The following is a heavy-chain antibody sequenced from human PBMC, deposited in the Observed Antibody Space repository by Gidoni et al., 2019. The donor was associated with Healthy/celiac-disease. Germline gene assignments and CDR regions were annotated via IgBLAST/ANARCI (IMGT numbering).Heavy chain of an antibody. J-gene: IGHJ4*02. CDR2: INHSGST. V-gene: IGHV4-34*01. CDR1: AGSFIGYY. Sequence: QVQLQQWGAGLLKPSATLSLTCAVYAGSFIGYYWRWIRQPPGKGLEWIVEINHSGSTNYNPSLKSRVTISVDTSKNQFSLKLSSVTAADTAVYYWARGSPSYVEMATTREYYFDYWGQGTLVTVSS. D-gene: IGHD5-12*01. CDR3: ARGSPSYVEMATTREYYFDY.